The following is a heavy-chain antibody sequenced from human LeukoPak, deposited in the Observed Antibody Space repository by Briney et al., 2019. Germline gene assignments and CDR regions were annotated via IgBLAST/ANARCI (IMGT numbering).Heavy chain of an antibody. CDR3: ATWDHYYGSGSYLY. V-gene: IGHV4-34*01. CDR1: GGSFSGYF. D-gene: IGHD3-10*01. Sequence: SETLSLTCAVYGGSFSGYFWSWIRQPPGKGLEWIGEINHSGSTNYNPSLKSRVTIPVDTSKNQFSLKLSSVTAADTAVYYCATWDHYYGSGSYLYWGQGTLVTVSS. CDR2: INHSGST. J-gene: IGHJ4*02.